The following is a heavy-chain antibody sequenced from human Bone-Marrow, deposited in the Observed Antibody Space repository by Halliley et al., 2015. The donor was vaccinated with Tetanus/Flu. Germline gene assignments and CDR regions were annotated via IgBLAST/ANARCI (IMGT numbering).Heavy chain of an antibody. J-gene: IGHJ4*02. CDR3: ARLGGAFGFWSGFHFDS. V-gene: IGHV5-51*01. Sequence: QLVQSGAEVRKPGESLKISCKTSGYSFTTHWIAWVRQMPGKGLEYMGIIYPGVSDTRYRPSFQGQVTISADKSVSTAYLQWRSLKASDTPMYYCARLGGAFGFWSGFHFDSWGQGTLVTVSS. CDR1: GYSFTTHW. CDR2: IYPGVSDT. D-gene: IGHD3-3*01.